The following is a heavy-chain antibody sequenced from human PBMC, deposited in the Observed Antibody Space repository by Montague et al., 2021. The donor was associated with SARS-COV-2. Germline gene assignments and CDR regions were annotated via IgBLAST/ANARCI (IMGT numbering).Heavy chain of an antibody. D-gene: IGHD2-15*01. Sequence: SETLSLTCSVSGGSINNYFRGWIRQSPGKGLEWVGYMHSTGSTAYNPSLKSRVIISVDTSKTQISLKLSSVSAADTALYYCARAVVGAKTATIESWGQGTLVTVSS. CDR1: GGSINNYF. CDR2: MHSTGST. CDR3: ARAVVGAKTATIES. J-gene: IGHJ4*02. V-gene: IGHV4-59*01.